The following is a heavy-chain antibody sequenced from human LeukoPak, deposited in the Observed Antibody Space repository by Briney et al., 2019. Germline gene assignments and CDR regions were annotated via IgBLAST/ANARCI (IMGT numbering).Heavy chain of an antibody. CDR3: ATNGPGIAVAGYVDY. CDR2: INSDGTST. Sequence: GGSLRLSCAASGFTFTSYWMHWVRRAPGKGLVWVSRINSDGTSTAYADSVKGRFTISRDNSKNTLYLQMNSLRAEDTAVYYCATNGPGIAVAGYVDYWGQGTLVTVSS. D-gene: IGHD6-19*01. J-gene: IGHJ4*02. V-gene: IGHV3-74*01. CDR1: GFTFTSYW.